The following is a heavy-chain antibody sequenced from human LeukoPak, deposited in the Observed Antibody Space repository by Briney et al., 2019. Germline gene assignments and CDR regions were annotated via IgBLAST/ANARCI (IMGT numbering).Heavy chain of an antibody. CDR1: GFTDSTNF. V-gene: IGHV3-53*01. CDR3: AREGSYGDLYFDY. Sequence: GGSLRLSCEASGFTDSTNFMGWVRQAPGKGLEWVSIIHTGGATYYMESVKGRSSISRDNFKNTLYLQMNSLRAEDTAVYYCAREGSYGDLYFDYWGQGTLVTVSS. J-gene: IGHJ4*02. D-gene: IGHD4-17*01. CDR2: IHTGGAT.